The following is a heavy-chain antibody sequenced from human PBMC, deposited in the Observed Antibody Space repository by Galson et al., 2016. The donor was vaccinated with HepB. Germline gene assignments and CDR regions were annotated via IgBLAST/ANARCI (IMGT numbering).Heavy chain of an antibody. V-gene: IGHV4-59*01. CDR2: IYYSGST. J-gene: IGHJ3*01. Sequence: SETLSLTCTVSGGPMSTYYWSWIRQPPGKGLEWIGYIYYSGSTNYNPSLKSRVSISMDTSKSPFSLELTSVTAADTAVYYCARDSRAGGTHWPTRSKEASDLWGQGTMVTVSS. CDR3: ARDSRAGGTHWPTRSKEASDL. CDR1: GGPMSTYY. D-gene: IGHD4-23*01.